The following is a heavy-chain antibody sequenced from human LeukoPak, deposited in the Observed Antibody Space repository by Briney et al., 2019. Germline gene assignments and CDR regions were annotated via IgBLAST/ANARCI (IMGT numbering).Heavy chain of an antibody. CDR2: ISAYNGNT. CDR1: GYTFTSYG. Sequence: ASVKVSCKASGYTFTSYGISWVRQAPGQGLEWMGWISAYNGNTNYAQKLQGRVTMTTDTSTSTAYMELRSLRSDDTAVYYCARTPPIAVAPHYFDYWGQGTLVTVSS. CDR3: ARTPPIAVAPHYFDY. V-gene: IGHV1-18*01. D-gene: IGHD6-19*01. J-gene: IGHJ4*02.